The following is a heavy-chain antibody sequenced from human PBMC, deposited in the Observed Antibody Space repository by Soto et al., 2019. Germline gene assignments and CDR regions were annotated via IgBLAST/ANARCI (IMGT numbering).Heavy chain of an antibody. CDR2: INPNSGGT. CDR3: AREDGALTTVTLGY. Sequence: QVQLVQSGAEVKKPGASVKVSCKASGYTFTGYYMHWVRQAPGQGLEWMGWINPNSGGTNYAQKCQGRVTITRDTSISTAYIELSRLRSDDTAVYYCAREDGALTTVTLGYWGQGTLVTVSS. J-gene: IGHJ4*02. D-gene: IGHD4-17*01. CDR1: GYTFTGYY. V-gene: IGHV1-2*02.